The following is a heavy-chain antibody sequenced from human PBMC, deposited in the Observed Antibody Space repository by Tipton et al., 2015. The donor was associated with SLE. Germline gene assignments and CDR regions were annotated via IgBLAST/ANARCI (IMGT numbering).Heavy chain of an antibody. CDR3: ATRSLAARSRWFDP. CDR1: GGSISSSSYY. D-gene: IGHD6-6*01. V-gene: IGHV4-39*07. CDR2: IYYSGST. J-gene: IGHJ5*02. Sequence: TLSLTCTVSGGSISSSSYYWGWIRQPSGKGLEWIGSIYYSGSTYYDPSLKSRVTISVDTSKNQFSLKLSSVTAADTAVYYCATRSLAARSRWFDPWGQGTLVTVS.